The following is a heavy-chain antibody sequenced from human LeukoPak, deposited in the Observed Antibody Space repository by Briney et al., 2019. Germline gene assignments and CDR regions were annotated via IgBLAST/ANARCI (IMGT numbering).Heavy chain of an antibody. CDR3: ARVNTAMVSSLWFDP. Sequence: AASVTVSFKASGYTFTGYYMHWVRQAPGQGLEWMGWINPNSGGTNYAQKFQGRVTMTRDTSISTAYMELSRLRSEDTAVYYCARVNTAMVSSLWFDPWGQGTLVTVSS. D-gene: IGHD5-18*01. CDR1: GYTFTGYY. V-gene: IGHV1-2*02. J-gene: IGHJ5*02. CDR2: INPNSGGT.